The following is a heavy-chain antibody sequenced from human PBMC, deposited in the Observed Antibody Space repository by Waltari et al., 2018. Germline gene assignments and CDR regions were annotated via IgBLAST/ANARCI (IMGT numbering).Heavy chain of an antibody. D-gene: IGHD6-19*01. V-gene: IGHV3-23*01. CDR2: ISGSGGST. CDR1: GFTFSSYA. J-gene: IGHJ4*02. CDR3: AKIFGGWYIIDY. Sequence: EVQLLESGGGLVQPGGSLRLSCAASGFTFSSYAMSWVRQAPGKGLEWVSAISGSGGSTYYADSVKGQFTISRDNSKNTLYLQMNSLRAEDTAVYYCAKIFGGWYIIDYWGQGTLVTVSS.